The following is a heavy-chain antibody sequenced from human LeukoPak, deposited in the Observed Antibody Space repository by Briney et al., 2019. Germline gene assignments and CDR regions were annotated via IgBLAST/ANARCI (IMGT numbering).Heavy chain of an antibody. D-gene: IGHD3-9*01. J-gene: IGHJ4*02. V-gene: IGHV4-34*01. CDR2: INELGFT. Sequence: SETLSLTCAVYGGPFNYYFWSWIRQSPGKGLEWIGEINELGFTKYNPSLKSRVSMSVDTSKNQFSLRLTSVTAADTAVYYCVREPEKYYNLVTGYRYFDNWGQGTLVTVSS. CDR3: VREPEKYYNLVTGYRYFDN. CDR1: GGPFNYYF.